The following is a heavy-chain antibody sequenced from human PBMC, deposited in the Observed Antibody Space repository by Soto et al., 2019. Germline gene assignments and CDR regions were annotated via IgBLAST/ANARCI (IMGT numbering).Heavy chain of an antibody. J-gene: IGHJ5*02. Sequence: QVHLQESGPGLVKPSGTLSLTCGVSGGSISPINWWSWVRQTPGKGLEWIGEIYHTGTTDYNPSLKSRVTLSIDKSKNQFFLNLTSVTAADTALYYCARSPNIHSQTWFDPWGQGTWVTVSS. CDR2: IYHTGTT. V-gene: IGHV4-4*02. CDR1: GGSISPINW. D-gene: IGHD2-15*01. CDR3: ARSPNIHSQTWFDP.